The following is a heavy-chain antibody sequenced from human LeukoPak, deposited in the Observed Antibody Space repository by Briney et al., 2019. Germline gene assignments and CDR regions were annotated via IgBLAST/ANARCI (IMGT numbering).Heavy chain of an antibody. CDR3: ARLDRWFDP. CDR1: GYSISSGYY. D-gene: IGHD1-14*01. V-gene: IGHV4-38-2*01. J-gene: IGHJ5*02. Sequence: SETLSLTCAVSGYSISSGYYWGWLRQPPGKGLEWIGSIYHSGSTYYNPSLKSRVTISVDTSKNQFSLKLSSVTAADTAVYYCARLDRWFDPWGQGTLVTVSS. CDR2: IYHSGST.